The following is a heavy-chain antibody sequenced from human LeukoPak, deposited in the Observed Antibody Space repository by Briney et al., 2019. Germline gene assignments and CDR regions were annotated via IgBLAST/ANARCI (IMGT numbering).Heavy chain of an antibody. V-gene: IGHV4-59*01. J-gene: IGHJ6*02. CDR1: GGSISSYY. CDR2: IYYSGST. CDR3: ARAMGYYYGSGMGSGMDV. Sequence: SSETLSLTCTVSGGSISSYYWSWIRQPPGKGLEWIGYIYYSGSTNYNPSLKSRVTISVDTSKNQFSLKLSSVTAADTAVYYCARAMGYYYGSGMGSGMDVWGQGTTVTVSS. D-gene: IGHD3-10*01.